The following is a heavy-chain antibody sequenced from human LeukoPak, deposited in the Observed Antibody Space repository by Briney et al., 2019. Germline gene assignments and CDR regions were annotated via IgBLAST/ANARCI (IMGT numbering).Heavy chain of an antibody. CDR2: IIPIFGTA. J-gene: IGHJ3*02. D-gene: IGHD2-21*02. CDR1: GGTFSSYA. V-gene: IGHV1-69*13. Sequence: SVKVSCKASGGTFSSYAISWVRQAPGQGLEWMGGIIPIFGTANYAQKFQGRVTITADESTSTAYMELSSLRSEDTAVYYCASPPAYCGGDCYDDAFDIWGQGTMVTVSS. CDR3: ASPPAYCGGDCYDDAFDI.